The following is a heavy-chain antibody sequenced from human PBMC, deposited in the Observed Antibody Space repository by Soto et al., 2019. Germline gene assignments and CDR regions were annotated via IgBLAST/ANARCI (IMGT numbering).Heavy chain of an antibody. D-gene: IGHD2-21*01. V-gene: IGHV1-69*08. Sequence: QVQLVQSGAELKKTGSSVKVSCRASGDTFSSYVVNWVRQAPGRGLEWMGRIITVLGTTDYAQNFKGRVTITAEKSTKTVYMELSSLRSEDTAVYYCARLRYCGYDCYHKHYYGMDVWGQGTTVTVAS. CDR1: GDTFSSYV. CDR3: ARLRYCGYDCYHKHYYGMDV. J-gene: IGHJ6*02. CDR2: IITVLGTT.